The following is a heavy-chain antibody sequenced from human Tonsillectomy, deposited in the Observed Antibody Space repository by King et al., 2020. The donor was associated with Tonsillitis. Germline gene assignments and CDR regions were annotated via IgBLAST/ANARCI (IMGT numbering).Heavy chain of an antibody. CDR3: ASSLYSIAGAGRSFDS. CDR1: GYSISSGAW. CDR2: IHHGGNS. V-gene: IGHV4-38-2*01. D-gene: IGHD6-13*01. J-gene: IGHJ4*02. Sequence: HVQLQESGPGLVKPSDTLSLTCDVSGYSISSGAWWGWIRQPPGKGLQWIGSIHHGGNSYYNPSLQSRVTISVDTTRNKFSLRLRYVAAADTAVYHCASSLYSIAGAGRSFDSWGQGTLVAVSS.